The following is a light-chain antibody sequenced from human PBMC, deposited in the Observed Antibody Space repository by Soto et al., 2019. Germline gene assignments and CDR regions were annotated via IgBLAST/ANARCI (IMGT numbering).Light chain of an antibody. J-gene: IGLJ1*01. CDR3: SSYTSSTSLV. V-gene: IGLV2-14*01. CDR1: SSDVGGYNY. Sequence: QSALTQPASVSGSPGQSITISCTGTSSDVGGYNYVSWYQQHPGKAPKLVIYEVSNRPSGISNRFSASKSGNTASLTISGLQTEDEADYYCSSYTSSTSLVFGTGTKVTVL. CDR2: EVS.